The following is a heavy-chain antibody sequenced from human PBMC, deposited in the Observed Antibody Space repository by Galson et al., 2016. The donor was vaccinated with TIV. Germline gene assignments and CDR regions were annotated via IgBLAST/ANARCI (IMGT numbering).Heavy chain of an antibody. V-gene: IGHV3-7*01. Sequence: SLRLSCAASGFTFSSYWMSWVRQAPGKGLEWVANIKQDGSEKYYVDSEKGRFTISRDNAKNSLFLQMNSLRAEDRAVYYCARDFPPGYGSSFNDYWGQGTLVTVSS. J-gene: IGHJ4*02. D-gene: IGHD6-13*01. CDR2: IKQDGSEK. CDR3: ARDFPPGYGSSFNDY. CDR1: GFTFSSYW.